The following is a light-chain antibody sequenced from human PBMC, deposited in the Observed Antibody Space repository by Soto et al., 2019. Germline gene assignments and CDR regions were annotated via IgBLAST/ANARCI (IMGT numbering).Light chain of an antibody. J-gene: IGKJ4*02. CDR1: QGISNY. CDR3: QKYNSAPPLT. Sequence: DIQMTQSPSALSASVGDRVTITCRASQGISNYLAWYQQKPGKVPKLLIYAASTLQSGVPSRFSGSGSGTDFTLTISSLQPEDVATYYCQKYNSAPPLTFGGWTKVEIK. CDR2: AAS. V-gene: IGKV1-27*01.